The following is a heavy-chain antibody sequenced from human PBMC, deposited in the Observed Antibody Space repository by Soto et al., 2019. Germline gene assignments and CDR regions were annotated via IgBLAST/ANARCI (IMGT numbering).Heavy chain of an antibody. D-gene: IGHD3-10*01. V-gene: IGHV4-31*03. CDR2: IYNSGTT. CDR1: GGYITRGGYY. Sequence: SETLSLTCPVSGGYITRGGYYWSWIRQHPGKGLEWIGYIYNSGTTYYNPSLKSRVTISVDTSKNQFSLKLTSVTAADTAVYYCARAVRGVAIDYWGQGTLVTVSS. CDR3: ARAVRGVAIDY. J-gene: IGHJ4*02.